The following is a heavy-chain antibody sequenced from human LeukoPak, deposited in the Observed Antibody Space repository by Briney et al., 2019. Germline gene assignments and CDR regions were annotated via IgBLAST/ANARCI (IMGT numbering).Heavy chain of an antibody. CDR3: SRSTWRYTMDV. CDR2: IRNTVYGGTI. Sequence: GGSLGLSCAASGFTFSSYWMSWVRQAPGKGLEWVGFIRNTVYGGTIKYAAAVKGRFTISRDDSKSIAYLQMNSLQSEDTAVYFCSRSTWRYTMDVWGQGTTVTVSS. CDR1: GFTFSSYW. D-gene: IGHD5-24*01. V-gene: IGHV3-49*04. J-gene: IGHJ6*02.